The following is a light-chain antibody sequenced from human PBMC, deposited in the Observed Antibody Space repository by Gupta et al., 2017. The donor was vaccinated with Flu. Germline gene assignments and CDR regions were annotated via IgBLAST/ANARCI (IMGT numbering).Light chain of an antibody. V-gene: IGLV3-1*01. CDR1: NVWNNY. Sequence: TCSGDNVWNNYVCWYQQKAGQSPVLVIYQDWKRPSGIPERFSASNSGNTVTLTISGTQAMDEADYYCQTWDSNIAVFGGGTK. J-gene: IGLJ3*02. CDR3: QTWDSNIAV. CDR2: QDW.